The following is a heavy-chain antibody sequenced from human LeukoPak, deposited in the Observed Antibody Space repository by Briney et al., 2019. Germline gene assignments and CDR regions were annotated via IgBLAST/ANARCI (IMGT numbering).Heavy chain of an antibody. CDR1: GGSISSSLYY. D-gene: IGHD2/OR15-2a*01. CDR2: IYYSGST. CDR3: ARDVYASPLDWYLDL. V-gene: IGHV4-39*07. J-gene: IGHJ2*01. Sequence: SETLSLTCTVSGGSISSSLYYWGWIRQPPGKGLEWIGNIYYSGSTYYNPSLKSRVTISVDASNNQFSLKLNSVTAADTAIYYCARDVYASPLDWYLDLWGRGTLVTVSS.